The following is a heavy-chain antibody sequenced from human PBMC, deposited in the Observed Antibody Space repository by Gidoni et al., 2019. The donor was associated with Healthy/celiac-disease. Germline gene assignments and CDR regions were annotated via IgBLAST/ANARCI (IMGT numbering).Heavy chain of an antibody. V-gene: IGHV3-48*01. J-gene: IGHJ2*01. CDR1: GFTFSSYS. CDR2: SSSSSSTI. CDR3: ARDQRPYFDL. Sequence: EVQLVESGGGLVQPGGSLRLSCAASGFTFSSYSMNWVRQAPGKGLEWVSYSSSSSSTIYYADSVKGRFTISRDNAKNSLYLQMNSLRAEDTAVYYCARDQRPYFDLWGRGTLVTVSS.